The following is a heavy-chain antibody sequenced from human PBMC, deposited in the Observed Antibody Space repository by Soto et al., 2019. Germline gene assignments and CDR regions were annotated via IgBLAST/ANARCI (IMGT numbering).Heavy chain of an antibody. D-gene: IGHD5-12*01. CDR2: TRNKANSYTT. V-gene: IGHV3-72*01. CDR1: GFTFSDHY. Sequence: GGSLRLSCAASGFTFSDHYMDWVRQAPGKGLEWVGRTRNKANSYTTEYAASVKGRFTISRDDSKNSLYLQMNSLKTEDTAVYYCAREYSGYDSRGNTYYYYYMDVWGKGTTVTVSS. J-gene: IGHJ6*03. CDR3: AREYSGYDSRGNTYYYYYMDV.